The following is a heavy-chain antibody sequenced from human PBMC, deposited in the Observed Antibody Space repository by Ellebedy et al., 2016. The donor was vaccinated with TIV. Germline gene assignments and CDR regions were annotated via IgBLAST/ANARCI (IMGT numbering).Heavy chain of an antibody. CDR2: IYYSGNT. V-gene: IGHV4-30-4*01. J-gene: IGHJ4*02. Sequence: MPSETLSLTCTVSGCSISSGDYYWSRIRQPPGKGLEWIGYIYYSGNTDHNPSLKSRVTISVDTSKNQFSLKLSSVTAADTAVYYCARGGDGYIHYWGQGTLVTVSS. CDR1: GCSISSGDYY. CDR3: ARGGDGYIHY. D-gene: IGHD5-24*01.